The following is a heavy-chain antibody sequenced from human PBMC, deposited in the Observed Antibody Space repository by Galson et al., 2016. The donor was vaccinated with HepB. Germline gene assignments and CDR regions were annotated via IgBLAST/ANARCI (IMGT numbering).Heavy chain of an antibody. J-gene: IGHJ3*02. CDR3: ARWGDSVYINGFDI. V-gene: IGHV3-33*01. CDR2: IYHDGSIK. Sequence: SLRLSCAASGFTFSDFGMHWVRQAPGKELEWVALIYHDGSIKYYGDSVKGRFTISRDNSKNTLHLQMNSLRAEDTAVYYCARWGDSVYINGFDIWGQGTKVTVSS. D-gene: IGHD2-21*02. CDR1: GFTFSDFG.